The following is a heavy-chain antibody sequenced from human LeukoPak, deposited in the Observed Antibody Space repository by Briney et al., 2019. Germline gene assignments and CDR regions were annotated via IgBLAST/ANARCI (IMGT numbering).Heavy chain of an antibody. CDR2: ISNSGSTI. V-gene: IGHV3-48*01. D-gene: IGHD3-22*01. Sequence: GGSLRLSCAASGFTFSSYSMNWVRQAPGKGLEWVSYISNSGSTIYYADSVKGRFTISRDNAKNSLYLQMNSLRAEDTAVYYCARDYRPGSSGYDPWGQGTLVTVSS. J-gene: IGHJ5*02. CDR1: GFTFSSYS. CDR3: ARDYRPGSSGYDP.